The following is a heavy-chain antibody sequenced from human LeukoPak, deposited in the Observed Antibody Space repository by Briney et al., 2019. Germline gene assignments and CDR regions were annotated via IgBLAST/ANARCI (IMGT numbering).Heavy chain of an antibody. CDR2: IYSGGST. CDR3: ARGPTVGPLTFDP. Sequence: GGSLRLSCAASGFTVSGNYMSWVRQAPGKGLEWVSVIYSGGSTYYADSVKGRFTISRDNSKNTLYPQMNSLRAEDTAVYYCARGPTVGPLTFDPWGQGTLVTVSS. CDR1: GFTVSGNY. J-gene: IGHJ5*02. D-gene: IGHD4-17*01. V-gene: IGHV3-53*01.